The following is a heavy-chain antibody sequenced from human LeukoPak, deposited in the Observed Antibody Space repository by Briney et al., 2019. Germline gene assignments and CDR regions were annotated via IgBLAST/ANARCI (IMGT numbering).Heavy chain of an antibody. J-gene: IGHJ4*02. Sequence: SETLSLTCSVSGGSISSLYWSWIRQPPGKGLEWIGYIYYTGSTNYNPSLKSRVTMFVDMSKNQFSLRLSSVTAADTAVFYCARHRAYSSSSPFDYWGQGTLVTVSS. CDR1: GGSISSLY. CDR2: IYYTGST. V-gene: IGHV4-59*08. D-gene: IGHD6-6*01. CDR3: ARHRAYSSSSPFDY.